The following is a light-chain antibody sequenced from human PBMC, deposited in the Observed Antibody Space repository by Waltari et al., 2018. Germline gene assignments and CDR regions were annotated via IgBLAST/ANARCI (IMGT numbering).Light chain of an antibody. CDR1: RSHVGGYNY. Sequence: QSALTQPASVSGSPGQPITISCTGTRSHVGGYNYVSGYQQHQGKSPKLIIYDFSNRPSWVSNRFSVSKSGNTASLTISGLQAEDEADYYCSSYTSSSTLVFGGGTKLTVL. V-gene: IGLV2-14*03. J-gene: IGLJ2*01. CDR2: DFS. CDR3: SSYTSSSTLV.